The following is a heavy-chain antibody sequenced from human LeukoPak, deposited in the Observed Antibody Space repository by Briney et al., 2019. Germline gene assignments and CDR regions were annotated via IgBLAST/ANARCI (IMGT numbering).Heavy chain of an antibody. J-gene: IGHJ6*04. V-gene: IGHV3-21*01. CDR1: GFTLSTYT. CDR2: IRTNSVYI. D-gene: IGHD3-3*01. CDR3: AREGLRLFDSYPLRMDV. Sequence: GGSLRLSCAASGFTLSTYTINWVRQAPGTGLELVSSIRTNSVYINYGDSVKGRFTISRDNAKNSLFLQMNILRAEDTAVYFCAREGLRLFDSYPLRMDVWGKGTTVTVSS.